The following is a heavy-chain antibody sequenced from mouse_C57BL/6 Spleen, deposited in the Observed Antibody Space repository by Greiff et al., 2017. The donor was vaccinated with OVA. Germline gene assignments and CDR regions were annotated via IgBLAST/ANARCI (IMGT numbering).Heavy chain of an antibody. CDR2: ISSGSSTI. Sequence: EVKLVESGGGLVKPGGSLKLSCAASGFTFSDYGMHWVRQAPEKGLEWVAYISSGSSTIYYADTVKGRFTISRDNAKNTLFLQMTSLRSEDTAMYYCARTPTTVGYFDVWGTGTTVTVSS. CDR1: GFTFSDYG. CDR3: ARTPTTVGYFDV. D-gene: IGHD1-1*01. V-gene: IGHV5-17*01. J-gene: IGHJ1*03.